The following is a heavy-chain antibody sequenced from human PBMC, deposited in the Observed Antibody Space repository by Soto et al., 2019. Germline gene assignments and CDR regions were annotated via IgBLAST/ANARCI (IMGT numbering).Heavy chain of an antibody. CDR3: ARGQVVAAQH. Sequence: QLQLQESGSGPVKPSQTLPLTCAVSGGSISSGGYSWSWIRQPPGKGLEWIGCIYHSGSTYYNPSLKSRVTISVDRSKNQFSLKLSSVTAADTAVYYCARGQVVAAQHWGQGTLVTVSS. CDR1: GGSISSGGYS. J-gene: IGHJ4*02. V-gene: IGHV4-30-2*01. D-gene: IGHD2-15*01. CDR2: IYHSGST.